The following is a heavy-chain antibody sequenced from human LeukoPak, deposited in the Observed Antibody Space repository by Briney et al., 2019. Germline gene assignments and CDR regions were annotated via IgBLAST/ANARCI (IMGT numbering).Heavy chain of an antibody. D-gene: IGHD3-10*01. J-gene: IGHJ3*02. CDR3: ARNLITMVRGVIIVYAFDI. CDR2: ISAYNGNT. Sequence: ASVKVSCKASGYTFTSYGISWVRQAPGQGLEWMGWISAYNGNTNYAQKLQGRVTMTTDTSTSTAYMELRSLRSDDTAVYYCARNLITMVRGVIIVYAFDIWGQGTMVTVSS. V-gene: IGHV1-18*01. CDR1: GYTFTSYG.